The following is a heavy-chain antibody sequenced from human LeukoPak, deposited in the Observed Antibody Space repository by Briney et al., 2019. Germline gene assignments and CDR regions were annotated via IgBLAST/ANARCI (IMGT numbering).Heavy chain of an antibody. CDR1: GFTFSSYW. CDR3: TRAYSDHSNYFDH. Sequence: PGGSLRLSCAASGFTFSSYWMGWVRQAPGKGLEWVANIKQDGSEKVYVDSVKGRFTISRGNAMNSLYLEMNSLRAEDAAVYYCTRAYSDHSNYFDHWGQGTLVTVSS. J-gene: IGHJ4*02. CDR2: IKQDGSEK. V-gene: IGHV3-7*01. D-gene: IGHD4-11*01.